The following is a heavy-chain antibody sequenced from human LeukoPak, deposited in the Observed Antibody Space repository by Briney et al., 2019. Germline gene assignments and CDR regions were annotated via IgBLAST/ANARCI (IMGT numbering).Heavy chain of an antibody. CDR1: GGSISSYY. J-gene: IGHJ4*02. Sequence: PSETLSLTCTVSGGSISSYYWSWIRQPPGKGLERIGYIYYSGSTNYNPSLKSRATISVDTSKNQFSLKLSSVTAADTAVYYCARLDYYDSSAPFFDYWGQGTLVTVSS. D-gene: IGHD3-22*01. V-gene: IGHV4-59*08. CDR3: ARLDYYDSSAPFFDY. CDR2: IYYSGST.